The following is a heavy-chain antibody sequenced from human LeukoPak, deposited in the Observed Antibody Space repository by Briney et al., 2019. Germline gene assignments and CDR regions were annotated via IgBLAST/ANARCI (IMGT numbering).Heavy chain of an antibody. CDR2: MNPNSGNT. V-gene: IGHV1-8*01. J-gene: IGHJ6*03. Sequence: ASVTVSCKASGYTFTSYDINWVRQATGQGLEWMGWMNPNSGNTGYAQKFQGRVTMTRNTSISTAYMELSSLRSEDTAVYYCARAKRRVAGYYYYMDVWGKGTTVTVSS. CDR1: GYTFTSYD. D-gene: IGHD2-15*01. CDR3: ARAKRRVAGYYYYMDV.